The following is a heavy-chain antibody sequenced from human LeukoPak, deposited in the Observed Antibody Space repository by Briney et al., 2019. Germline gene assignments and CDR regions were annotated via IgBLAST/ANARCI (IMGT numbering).Heavy chain of an antibody. D-gene: IGHD6-19*01. CDR3: ARDEDSSGWFAFDI. CDR2: IYHSGNT. V-gene: IGHV4-38-2*02. Sequence: PSETLSLTCTVSNYSISSGYYWAWIRQPPGKGLEWIGNIYHSGNTYYNPSLKSRVSLSVDTSENQFSLKLSSVTAADTAVYYCARDEDSSGWFAFDIWGQGTMVTVSS. CDR1: NYSISSGYY. J-gene: IGHJ3*02.